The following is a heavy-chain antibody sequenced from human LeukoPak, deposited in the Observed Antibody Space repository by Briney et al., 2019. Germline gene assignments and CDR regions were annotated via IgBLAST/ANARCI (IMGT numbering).Heavy chain of an antibody. D-gene: IGHD4/OR15-4a*01. CDR1: GYNFFSNYW. Sequence: LGESLKISCKTSGYNFFSNYWIAWVRQMPGKGLEWMGMVYPLDPDTRYSPSFQGQVTMSADKSTNTAYLQWTSLKASDTAMYYCVRRLTMSHSGGDWFDPWGQGTLVTVSS. CDR3: VRRLTMSHSGGDWFDP. J-gene: IGHJ5*02. CDR2: VYPLDPDT. V-gene: IGHV5-51*01.